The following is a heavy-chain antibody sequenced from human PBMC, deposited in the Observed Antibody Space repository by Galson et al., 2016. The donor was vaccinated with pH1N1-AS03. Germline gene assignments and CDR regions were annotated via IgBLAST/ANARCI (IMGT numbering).Heavy chain of an antibody. CDR1: GGSIDSDNW. J-gene: IGHJ6*02. CDR2: IYPSGIT. CDR3: ARHYYAEVDYYYYGMDV. V-gene: IGHV4-4*02. Sequence: ETLSLTCAVSGGSIDSDNWWSWVRQAPGEGLEWVGEIYPSGITNYKASLKSRVTISLDKSKNNFSLSLTSVTAADTAVYYCARHYYAEVDYYYYGMDVWGQGTTVTFSS. D-gene: IGHD3-10*01.